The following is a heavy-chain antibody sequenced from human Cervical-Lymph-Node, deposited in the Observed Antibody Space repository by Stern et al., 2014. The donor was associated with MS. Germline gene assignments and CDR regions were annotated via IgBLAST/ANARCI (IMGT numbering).Heavy chain of an antibody. D-gene: IGHD1-26*01. V-gene: IGHV1-46*01. CDR1: GYTFTTYS. J-gene: IGHJ4*02. CDR3: AREVAGRDSGSNSY. Sequence: QVQLVQSGAEVEKPGASVKVSCKASGYTFTTYSIHWVRPAPGQGLEWMGIINPSGATTTYAQKFQDRVTMTRDTSTTTVYMKLSNLRSDDTAVYYCAREVAGRDSGSNSYWGQGTLVTVSS. CDR2: INPSGATT.